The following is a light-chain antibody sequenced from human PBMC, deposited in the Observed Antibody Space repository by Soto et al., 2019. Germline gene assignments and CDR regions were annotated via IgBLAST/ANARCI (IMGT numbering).Light chain of an antibody. V-gene: IGLV1-44*01. J-gene: IGLJ1*01. CDR2: TNN. CDR1: SSNIGSNT. Sequence: QSVLTQPPSASGTPGQRVTISCSGSSSNIGSNTVNWYQQLPRSAPKLLMYTNNQRPSGVPDRFSGSKSGNTASLTISGLQAEDEADYYCCSYTSSRTYVFGTGTKVTVL. CDR3: CSYTSSRTYV.